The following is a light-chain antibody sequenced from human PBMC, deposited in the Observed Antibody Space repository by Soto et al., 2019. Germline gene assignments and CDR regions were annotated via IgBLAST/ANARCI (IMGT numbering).Light chain of an antibody. V-gene: IGKV1-12*01. CDR2: DAS. CDR3: QQAYSFPIT. J-gene: IGKJ5*01. Sequence: DIQMTQSPSSVPASVGDTVTITCRASHYIDSWLAWYQQKPGKAPKLLIYDASRLRSGVPSTFSGSRSGTDLTLTITDLQPEDFATYYCQQAYSFPITFGQGTRLEIK. CDR1: HYIDSW.